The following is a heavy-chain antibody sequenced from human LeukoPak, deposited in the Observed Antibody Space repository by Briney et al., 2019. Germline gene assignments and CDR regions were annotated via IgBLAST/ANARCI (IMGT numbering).Heavy chain of an antibody. CDR3: ARAHRGYDYELNYYYYMDV. V-gene: IGHV4-59*01. CDR1: GGSISGYY. Sequence: SETLSLTCIVSGGSISGYYWSWIRQPPGKGLDWIGYMHYSGSSNYNPSLKSRVTISLDTSKNQVSLKLTSVTPADSAMYYCARAHRGYDYELNYYYYMDVWGKGTTVTVSS. J-gene: IGHJ6*03. D-gene: IGHD5-12*01. CDR2: MHYSGSS.